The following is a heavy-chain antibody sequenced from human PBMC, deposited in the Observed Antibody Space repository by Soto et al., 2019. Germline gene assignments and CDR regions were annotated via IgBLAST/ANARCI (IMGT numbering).Heavy chain of an antibody. Sequence: GGSLRLSCAASGFTFSSYAMSWVRQAPGKGLEWVSAISGSGGSTYYADSVKGRFTIPRDNSKNTLYLQMNSLRAEDTAVYYFAKDLNYDFWSGTPDAFDIWGQGTMVTVSS. CDR2: ISGSGGST. CDR1: GFTFSSYA. CDR3: AKDLNYDFWSGTPDAFDI. D-gene: IGHD3-3*01. V-gene: IGHV3-23*01. J-gene: IGHJ3*02.